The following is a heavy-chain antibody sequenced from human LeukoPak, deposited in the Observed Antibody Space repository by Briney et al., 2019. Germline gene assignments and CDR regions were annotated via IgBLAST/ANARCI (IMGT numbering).Heavy chain of an antibody. D-gene: IGHD6-13*01. J-gene: IGHJ4*02. CDR2: ISGSGGST. CDR3: AKRAAAGTGDDY. CDR1: GFTFSTYA. V-gene: IGHV3-23*01. Sequence: PGGSLRLSCAASGFTFSTYAMSWLRQAPGKGREWVSAISGSGGSTYYADSVKGRFTISRDNSKNTLYLQMNSLRAEDTAVYYCAKRAAAGTGDDYWGQGTLVTVSS.